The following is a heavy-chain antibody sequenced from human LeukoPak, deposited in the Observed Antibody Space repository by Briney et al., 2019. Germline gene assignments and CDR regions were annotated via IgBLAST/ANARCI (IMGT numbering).Heavy chain of an antibody. D-gene: IGHD6-13*01. CDR3: AGGRIAADYDY. CDR2: MNPNSGNT. CDR1: GYTFTSYD. J-gene: IGHJ4*02. V-gene: IGHV1-8*03. Sequence: ASVKVSCKASGYTFTSYDINWVRQATGQGLEWMGWMNPNSGNTGYAQKFQGRVTITRNTSISTAYMELSSLRSEDTAVYYCAGGRIAADYDYWGQGTLVTVSS.